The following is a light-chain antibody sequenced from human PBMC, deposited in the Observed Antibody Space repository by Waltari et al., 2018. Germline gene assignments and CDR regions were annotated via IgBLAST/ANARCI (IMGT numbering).Light chain of an antibody. V-gene: IGLV3-10*01. CDR1: AMPKKY. CDR3: YSTDRSGNYRV. J-gene: IGLJ3*02. Sequence: SYELTQPPSVSVSPGQTARITCSGDAMPKKYAYWYQQKSGQAPVLVIYEDSKRPSGIPARFSGSSSWTMATLTISGAQVEDEADYFCYSTDRSGNYRVFGGGTRLTVL. CDR2: EDS.